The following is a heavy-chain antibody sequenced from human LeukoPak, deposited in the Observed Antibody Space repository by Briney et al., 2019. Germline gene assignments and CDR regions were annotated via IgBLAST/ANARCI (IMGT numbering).Heavy chain of an antibody. D-gene: IGHD1-26*01. CDR1: GFTFSSYA. CDR2: IYSGGST. CDR3: ARGRSGSYPGMYNWFDP. Sequence: GGSLRLSCAASGFTFSSYAMSWVRQAPGKGLEWVSVIYSGGSTYYADSVQGRFTISRDNSRNTLYLQMNSLRAEDTAVYYCARGRSGSYPGMYNWFDPWGQGTLVTVSS. J-gene: IGHJ5*02. V-gene: IGHV3-53*01.